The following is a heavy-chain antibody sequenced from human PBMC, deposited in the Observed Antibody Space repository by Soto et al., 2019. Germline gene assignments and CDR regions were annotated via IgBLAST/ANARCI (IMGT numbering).Heavy chain of an antibody. CDR2: IVVGSGNT. CDR3: AADHGVLRYFDWLSPSGMDV. Sequence: SVKVSCKASGFTFTSSAMQWVRQARGQRLEWIGWIVVGSGNTNYAQKFQERVTITRDMSTSTAYMELSSLRSEDTAVYYCAADHGVLRYFDWLSPSGMDVWGQGTTVTVSS. CDR1: GFTFTSSA. D-gene: IGHD3-9*01. J-gene: IGHJ6*02. V-gene: IGHV1-58*02.